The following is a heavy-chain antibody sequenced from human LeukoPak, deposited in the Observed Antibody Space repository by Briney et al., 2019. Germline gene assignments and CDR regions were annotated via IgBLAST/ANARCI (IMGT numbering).Heavy chain of an antibody. J-gene: IGHJ4*02. D-gene: IGHD6-19*01. CDR3: ARDFGPGAYRSGQYYFDY. V-gene: IGHV1-2*02. CDR2: ITPNSGGT. Sequence: GASVKVSCKASGYTFTGQYLHWVRQAPGQGLEWMGWITPNSGGTNYAQNFQGRVTMTRDPSIRTAYMELTRLRSDDTAVYYCARDFGPGAYRSGQYYFDYWGQGTLVTVSS. CDR1: GYTFTGQY.